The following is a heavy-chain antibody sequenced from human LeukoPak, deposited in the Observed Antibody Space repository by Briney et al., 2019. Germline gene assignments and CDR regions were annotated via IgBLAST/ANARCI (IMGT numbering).Heavy chain of an antibody. D-gene: IGHD1-7*01. J-gene: IGHJ4*02. CDR3: ARLGTAKDRRTLDL. CDR1: GYTFTGYY. Sequence: ASVKVSCKASGYTFTGYYMHWVRQAPGQGLEWMGWINPNSGGTNYAQKFQGRVTMTRDTSISTAYMELSRLRSDDTAVHYCARLGTAKDRRTLDLWGQGTLVTVSS. V-gene: IGHV1-2*02. CDR2: INPNSGGT.